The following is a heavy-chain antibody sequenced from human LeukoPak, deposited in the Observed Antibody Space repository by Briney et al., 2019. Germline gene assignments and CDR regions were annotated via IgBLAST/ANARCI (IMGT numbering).Heavy chain of an antibody. CDR1: GFTFSSYA. V-gene: IGHV3-30-3*01. CDR2: ISYDGSNK. J-gene: IGHJ6*02. CDR3: ARDYGRSRDYGMDV. Sequence: GGSLRLSCAASGFTFSSYAMHWVRQAPGKGLEWVAVISYDGSNKYYADSVKGRFTISRDNSKNTLYLQMNSLRAEDAAMYYFARDYGRSRDYGMDVWGQGTTVTVSS. D-gene: IGHD3-10*01.